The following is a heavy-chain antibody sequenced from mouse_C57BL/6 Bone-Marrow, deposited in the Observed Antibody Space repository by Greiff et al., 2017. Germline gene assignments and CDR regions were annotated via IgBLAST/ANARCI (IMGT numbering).Heavy chain of an antibody. CDR2: FTPSRGDP. CDR3: ARDVDY. CDR1: GYTFTSYW. Sequence: QVQLQQSGAELAKPGASVKLSCKASGYTFTSYWMHWVKQRPGRGLEWIGYFTPSRGDPKYNQKFKDKATLTADKSSSTAYMQLSSLTSEDSAVYYCARDVDYWGQGTTLTGSS. J-gene: IGHJ2*01. V-gene: IGHV1-7*01.